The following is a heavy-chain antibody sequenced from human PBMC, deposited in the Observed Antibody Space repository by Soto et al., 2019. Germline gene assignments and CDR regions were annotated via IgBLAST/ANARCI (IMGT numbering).Heavy chain of an antibody. D-gene: IGHD3-10*01. CDR3: ARDTTYYYGSGSYRGAFDI. J-gene: IGHJ3*02. CDR2: ISSSSSYI. CDR1: GFTFSSYS. Sequence: GGSLRLSCAASGFTFSSYSMNWVRQAPGKGLEWVSSISSSSSYIYYADSVKGRFTISRDNAKNSLYLQMNSLRAEDTAVYYCARDTTYYYGSGSYRGAFDIWGQGTMVTVSS. V-gene: IGHV3-21*01.